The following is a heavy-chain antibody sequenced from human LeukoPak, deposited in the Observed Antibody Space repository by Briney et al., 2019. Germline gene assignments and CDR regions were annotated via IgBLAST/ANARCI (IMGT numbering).Heavy chain of an antibody. D-gene: IGHD3-22*01. Sequence: SQTLSLTCTVSGGSISSGSYYWSWIRQPAGKGLEWIGRIYTSGSTNYNPSLKSRVTISVDTSKSQFSLKLSSVTAADTAVYYCAREPYYYDSSGYYWPDAFDIWGQGTMVTVSS. CDR2: IYTSGST. V-gene: IGHV4-61*02. CDR3: AREPYYYDSSGYYWPDAFDI. J-gene: IGHJ3*02. CDR1: GGSISSGSYY.